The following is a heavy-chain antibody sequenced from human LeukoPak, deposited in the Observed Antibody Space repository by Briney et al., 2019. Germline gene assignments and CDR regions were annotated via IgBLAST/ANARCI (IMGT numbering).Heavy chain of an antibody. CDR3: ARAVGYSSSWYSQYYFDY. CDR2: INSDGSST. V-gene: IGHV3-74*01. D-gene: IGHD6-13*01. J-gene: IGHJ4*02. CDR1: GFTFSSYW. Sequence: GGSLRLSCAASGFTFSSYWMHWVRQAPGKGLVWVSRINSDGSSTGYADSVKGRFTISRDNAKNTLYLQMNSLRAEDTAVYYCARAVGYSSSWYSQYYFDYWGQGTLVTVSS.